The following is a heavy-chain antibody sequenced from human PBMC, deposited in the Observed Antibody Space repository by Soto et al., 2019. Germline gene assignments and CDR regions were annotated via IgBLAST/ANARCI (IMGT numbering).Heavy chain of an antibody. D-gene: IGHD3-10*01. J-gene: IGHJ3*02. CDR2: IYYSGST. CDR3: ARDRPASGAFEI. CDR1: GGSVRSYY. V-gene: IGHV4-59*02. Sequence: SSETLSLTCTVSGGSVRSYYWSWIRQPPGKGLEWIGYIYYSGSTNYNPSLKSRVTISVDTSKNQLSLKLSSVTAADTAVYYCARDRPASGAFEIWGQGTMVTVSS.